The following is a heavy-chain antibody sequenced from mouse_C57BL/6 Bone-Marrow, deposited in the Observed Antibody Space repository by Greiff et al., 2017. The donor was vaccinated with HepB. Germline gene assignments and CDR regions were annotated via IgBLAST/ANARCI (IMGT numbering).Heavy chain of an antibody. Sequence: EVQLVESGGGLVQSGRSLRLSCATSGFTFSDFYMEWVRQAPGKGLEWIAASRNKANDYTTEYSASVKGRFIVSRDTSQSILYLQMNALRAEDTAIYYCARDSYYYWYFDVWGTGTTVTVSS. V-gene: IGHV7-1*01. D-gene: IGHD1-1*01. CDR1: GFTFSDFY. J-gene: IGHJ1*03. CDR3: ARDSYYYWYFDV. CDR2: SRNKANDYTT.